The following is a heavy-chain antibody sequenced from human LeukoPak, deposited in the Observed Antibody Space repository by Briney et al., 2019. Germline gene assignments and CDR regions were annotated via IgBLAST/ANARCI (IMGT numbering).Heavy chain of an antibody. Sequence: ASVKVSCKASGGTFSSYAISWVRQAPGQGLEWMGGIIPIFGTANYAQKFQGRVTITADKSTSTAYMELSSLRSEDTAVYYCARYYYDILTGYPAEYFQHWGQGTLVTVSS. CDR1: GGTFSSYA. CDR3: ARYYYDILTGYPAEYFQH. V-gene: IGHV1-69*06. D-gene: IGHD3-9*01. J-gene: IGHJ1*01. CDR2: IIPIFGTA.